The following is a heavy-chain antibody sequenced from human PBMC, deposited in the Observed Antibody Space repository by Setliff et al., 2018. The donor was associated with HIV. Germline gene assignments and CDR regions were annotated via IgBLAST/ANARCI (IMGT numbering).Heavy chain of an antibody. Sequence: SETLSLTCAVYGGSFSGYYWSWIRQPPGKGLEWIGEINHSGSTNYNPSLKSRVTISVDRSTNQVSLKLHSVTAADTAVYYCARAPGEAYNFWSDYKVAGAFDIWGQGTMVTV. D-gene: IGHD3-3*01. J-gene: IGHJ3*02. CDR2: INHSGST. V-gene: IGHV4-34*01. CDR3: ARAPGEAYNFWSDYKVAGAFDI. CDR1: GGSFSGYY.